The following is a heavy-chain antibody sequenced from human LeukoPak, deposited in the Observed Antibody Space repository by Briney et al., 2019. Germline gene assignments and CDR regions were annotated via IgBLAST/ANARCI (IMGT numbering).Heavy chain of an antibody. Sequence: GGSLRLSCAASGFTVSSNYMSWVRQAPGKGLEWVAVISYDGSNKYYADSVKGRFTISRDNSKNTLYLQMNSLRAEDTAVYYCAKDRGHFDWLLDLDYWGQGTLVTVSS. D-gene: IGHD3-9*01. CDR1: GFTVSSNY. J-gene: IGHJ4*02. CDR3: AKDRGHFDWLLDLDY. CDR2: ISYDGSNK. V-gene: IGHV3-30*18.